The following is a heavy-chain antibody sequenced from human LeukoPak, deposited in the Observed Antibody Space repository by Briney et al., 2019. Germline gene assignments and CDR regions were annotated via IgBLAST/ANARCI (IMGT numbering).Heavy chain of an antibody. CDR3: ASYLYWWSDLGY. J-gene: IGHJ4*02. D-gene: IGHD2-8*02. CDR1: GFTFSSAW. CDR2: LNTDGSNT. Sequence: GGSLRLSCVASGFTFSSAWMHWVRQVPGKGLVWVSRLNTDGSNTAYADSMEGRFTMSSDNAKNTVYLQMNSLRAEDTAVYYCASYLYWWSDLGYWGQGTLVTVSS. V-gene: IGHV3-74*01.